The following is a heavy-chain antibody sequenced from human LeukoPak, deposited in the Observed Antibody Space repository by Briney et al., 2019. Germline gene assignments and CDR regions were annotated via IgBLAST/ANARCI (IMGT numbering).Heavy chain of an antibody. D-gene: IGHD3-22*01. J-gene: IGHJ4*02. V-gene: IGHV3-74*01. CDR3: ARDLRYYYDSSGYPDY. CDR2: INSDGSDT. Sequence: GGSLRLSCAASGFTFSSYWMHWVRQAPGKGLVWASRINSDGSDTSYADSVKGRFTISRDNAKNTLYLQISSLRAEATALYYCARDLRYYYDSSGYPDYWGQGTLVTVSS. CDR1: GFTFSSYW.